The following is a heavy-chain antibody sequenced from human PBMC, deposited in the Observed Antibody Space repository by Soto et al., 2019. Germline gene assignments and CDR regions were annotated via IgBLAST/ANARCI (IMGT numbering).Heavy chain of an antibody. CDR1: GGTFSSYT. J-gene: IGHJ6*01. CDR3: ATTTPQDLVLSLWYYYYNMDG. Sequence: QVQLVQSGAEVRRPGSSVQVACKASGGTFSSYTISWVRQAPGQGLEWMGGIIPKFGSANYAQKFQTRVTINADESTSTAYMNLSSLSSEDTAVYYCATTTPQDLVLSLWYYYYNMDGWGQGTTVTVS. D-gene: IGHD3-9*01. V-gene: IGHV1-69*01. CDR2: IIPKFGSA.